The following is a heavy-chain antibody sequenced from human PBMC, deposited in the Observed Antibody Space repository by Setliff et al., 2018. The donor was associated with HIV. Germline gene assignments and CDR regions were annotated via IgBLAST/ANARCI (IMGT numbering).Heavy chain of an antibody. J-gene: IGHJ6*02. CDR2: IGTGGDT. CDR3: TRELNGHTSSHYYFGLDV. D-gene: IGHD6-6*01. CDR1: GFAFSDYD. V-gene: IGHV3-13*01. Sequence: GGSLRLSCATSGFAFSDYDFHWVRQVTGEGLEWVSAIGTGGDTYYADSVKGRFTISRENAKNSLYLQMNNVRAGDTAVYYCTRELNGHTSSHYYFGLDVWGQGTTVTVSS.